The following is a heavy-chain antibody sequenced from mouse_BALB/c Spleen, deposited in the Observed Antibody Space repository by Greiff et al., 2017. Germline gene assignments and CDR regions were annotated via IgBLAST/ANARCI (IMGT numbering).Heavy chain of an antibody. J-gene: IGHJ4*01. D-gene: IGHD1-1*01. Sequence: VQLQQPGAELVRPGASVKLSCKASGYTFTSYWMNWVKQTPEQGLEWIGTIDPYDSETHYHHKFKDKAILTVDKSSSTAYMQLSSLTSEDAAVYKYSSEGNYEAMDYWGQGTSVTVSS. CDR3: SSEGNYEAMDY. CDR2: IDPYDSET. V-gene: IGHV1-52*01. CDR1: GYTFTSYW.